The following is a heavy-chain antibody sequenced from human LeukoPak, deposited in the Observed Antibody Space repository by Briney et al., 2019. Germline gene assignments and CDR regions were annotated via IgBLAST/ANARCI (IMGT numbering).Heavy chain of an antibody. CDR3: ASEGIAAAGLFDY. CDR2: IYYSGST. V-gene: IGHV4-59*08. Sequence: KPSETLSLTCTVSGGSIGTYYWSWIRQPPGKGPEWIGYIYYSGSTNYNPSLKSRVTISVDTSKNQFSLKLSSVTAADTAVYYCASEGIAAAGLFDYWGQGTLVTVSS. D-gene: IGHD6-13*01. J-gene: IGHJ4*02. CDR1: GGSIGTYY.